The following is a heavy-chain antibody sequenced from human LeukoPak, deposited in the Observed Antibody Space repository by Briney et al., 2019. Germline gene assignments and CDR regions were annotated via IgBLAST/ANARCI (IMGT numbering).Heavy chain of an antibody. CDR1: GFSFSSYT. CDR2: IRTNNYR. J-gene: IGHJ4*02. Sequence: GGSLRLSCAASGFSFSSYTMNWLRQAPEKGLEWVSSIRTNNYRYGAGSVKGRFTISRDNAKNSLFLQMDSLRAEDTAVYYCARDGHFDFWGQGTLVTVSS. D-gene: IGHD3/OR15-3a*01. CDR3: ARDGHFDF. V-gene: IGHV3-21*01.